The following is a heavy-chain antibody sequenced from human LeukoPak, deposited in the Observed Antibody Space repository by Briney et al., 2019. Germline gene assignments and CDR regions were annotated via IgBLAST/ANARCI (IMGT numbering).Heavy chain of an antibody. CDR2: ISWNSGSK. Sequence: PGGSLRLSCAASGFTFDDYAMLWVRQAPGKGLEWVSSISWNSGSKVYADSVKGRFTISRDNAKNSLYLQMNSLIPEDTAVYYCARQYISGQWYFDYWGQGTLVTVSS. D-gene: IGHD5-18*01. V-gene: IGHV3-9*01. J-gene: IGHJ4*02. CDR3: ARQYISGQWYFDY. CDR1: GFTFDDYA.